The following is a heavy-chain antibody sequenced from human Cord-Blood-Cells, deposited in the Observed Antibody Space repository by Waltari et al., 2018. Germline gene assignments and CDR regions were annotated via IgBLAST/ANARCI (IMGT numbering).Heavy chain of an antibody. CDR2: IYYSGST. CDR1: GGSISSSSSY. V-gene: IGHV4-39*07. D-gene: IGHD1-26*01. Sequence: QLQLQDSGPGLVKPSATLSLTCTVPGGSISSSSSYWGWFRQPPGKGLEWIGSIYYSGSTYYNPSLKSRVTISVDTSKNQFSLKLSSVTAADTAVYYCARHLELYFDYWGQGTLVTVSS. CDR3: ARHLELYFDY. J-gene: IGHJ4*02.